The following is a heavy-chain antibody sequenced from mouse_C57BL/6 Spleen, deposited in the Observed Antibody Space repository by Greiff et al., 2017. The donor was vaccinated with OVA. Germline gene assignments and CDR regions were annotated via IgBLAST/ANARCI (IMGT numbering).Heavy chain of an antibody. CDR1: GYSFTDYN. V-gene: IGHV1-39*01. J-gene: IGHJ1*03. Sequence: EVQLQQSGPELVKPGASVKISCKASGYSFTDYNMNWVKQSNGKSLEWIGVINPNYGTTSYNQKFKGKATLTVDQSSSTAYMQLNSLTSEDSAVYYCAINYYGSSQRYFDVWGTGTTVTVSS. CDR2: INPNYGTT. D-gene: IGHD1-1*01. CDR3: AINYYGSSQRYFDV.